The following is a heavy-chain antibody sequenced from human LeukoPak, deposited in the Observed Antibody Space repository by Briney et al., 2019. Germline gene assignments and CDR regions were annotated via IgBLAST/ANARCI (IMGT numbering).Heavy chain of an antibody. V-gene: IGHV3-43D*03. CDR2: ISWDGGST. J-gene: IGHJ6*03. D-gene: IGHD2-15*01. Sequence: PGGSLRLSCAASGFTFDDYAMHWVRQAPGKGLEWVSLISWDGGSTYYADSVKGRFTISRDNSKNSLYLQMNSLRAEDTALYYCAKDMEDCSGGSCYSKRHYYYMDVWGKGTTVTVSS. CDR3: AKDMEDCSGGSCYSKRHYYYMDV. CDR1: GFTFDDYA.